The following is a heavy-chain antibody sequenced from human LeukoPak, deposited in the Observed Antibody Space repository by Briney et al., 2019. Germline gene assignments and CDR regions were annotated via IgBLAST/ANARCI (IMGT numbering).Heavy chain of an antibody. CDR2: IKQDGSEK. V-gene: IGHV3-7*01. CDR3: ARDLTIFGVVQYYFDY. D-gene: IGHD3-3*01. CDR1: GFTFSSYW. Sequence: GGSLRLSCAASGFTFSSYWMSWVRQAPGKGLEWVANIKQDGSEKYYVDSVKGRFTISRDNAKNSLYLQMNSLGAEDTAVYYCARDLTIFGVVQYYFDYWGQGTLVTVSS. J-gene: IGHJ4*02.